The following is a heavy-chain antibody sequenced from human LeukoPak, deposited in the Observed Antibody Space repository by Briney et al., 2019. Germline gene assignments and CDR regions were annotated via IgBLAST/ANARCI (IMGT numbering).Heavy chain of an antibody. D-gene: IGHD4-11*01. Sequence: GGSLRLSCAASEFTFSNYWMSWVRQAPGKGLEWVANIKQDGSEKYYVDSVKGRFTISRDNAKNSLYLQMNSLRAEDTAVYYCARPPYSNLRLSAFNIWGQGTMVTVSS. V-gene: IGHV3-7*01. CDR1: EFTFSNYW. CDR3: ARPPYSNLRLSAFNI. CDR2: IKQDGSEK. J-gene: IGHJ3*02.